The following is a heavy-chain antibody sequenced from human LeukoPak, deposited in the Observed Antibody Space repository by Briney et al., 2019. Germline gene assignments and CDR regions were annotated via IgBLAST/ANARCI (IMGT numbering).Heavy chain of an antibody. CDR1: GGSISSYY. CDR2: SYHRGST. CDR3: ARDRELGY. Sequence: PSETLSLTCTVSGGSISSYYWSWIRQSPGKGLEWIGWSYHRGSTSYNPSLKSRVAISVDTSKDQFSLKLTSVTAADTAVYYCARDRELGYWGQGTLVIVSS. D-gene: IGHD1-1*01. J-gene: IGHJ4*02. V-gene: IGHV4-59*01.